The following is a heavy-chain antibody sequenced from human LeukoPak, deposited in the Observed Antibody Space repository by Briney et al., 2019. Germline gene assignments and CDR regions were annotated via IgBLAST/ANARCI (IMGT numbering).Heavy chain of an antibody. J-gene: IGHJ4*02. V-gene: IGHV1-46*01. Sequence: ASVKLSCKVSGDTFTIYYIHWVRQAPGQGREWMGIINPSDGFTSYAQKFQGRVTMTSDTSTSTVYMGLSSLRSEDTAVYYCARTGYNYDYYYWGQGTLVTVSS. D-gene: IGHD5-18*01. CDR1: GDTFTIYY. CDR3: ARTGYNYDYYY. CDR2: INPSDGFT.